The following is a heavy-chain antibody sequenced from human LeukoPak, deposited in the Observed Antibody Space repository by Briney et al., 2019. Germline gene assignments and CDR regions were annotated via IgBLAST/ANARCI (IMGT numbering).Heavy chain of an antibody. V-gene: IGHV3-23*01. D-gene: IGHD5-18*01. CDR2: ISNSDYST. J-gene: IGHJ4*02. Sequence: GGSLRLSCAASGFTFSSYAMSWVRQAPGKGLEWVSTISNSDYSTYYTDSVKGRFTISRANSENTLYLQMNNLRAEDTAVYYCAKAAGYLLWGQGTLVTVSS. CDR1: GFTFSSYA. CDR3: AKAAGYLL.